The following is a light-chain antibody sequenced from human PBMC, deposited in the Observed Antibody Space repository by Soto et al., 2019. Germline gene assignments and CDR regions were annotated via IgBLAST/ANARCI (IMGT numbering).Light chain of an antibody. CDR2: STS. V-gene: IGLV7-43*01. CDR3: LLHCSSALV. J-gene: IGLJ3*02. Sequence: QAVVTQPPSLTVSPGGTVTITCTSSTGEVTSDYYPTWVQQQPGKAPRSLIYSTSDSTSAKHSWTPARFSGCLLGCNAALTLSSEEPEDEAEYFCLLHCSSALVFGGGTKLTVL. CDR1: TGEVTSDYY.